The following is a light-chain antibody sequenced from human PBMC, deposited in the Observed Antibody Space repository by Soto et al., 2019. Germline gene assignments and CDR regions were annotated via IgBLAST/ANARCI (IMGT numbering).Light chain of an antibody. Sequence: VLTQSPGTLSLSPGERATLSCRASQSVSSNLAWYQQKPGQAPRLLIYGASTRATGIPARFSGSGSGTEFTLTISGLQSEDFALYFCQQYNNWPFSFGPGTRLEFK. CDR3: QQYNNWPFS. J-gene: IGKJ5*01. CDR1: QSVSSN. V-gene: IGKV3D-15*01. CDR2: GAS.